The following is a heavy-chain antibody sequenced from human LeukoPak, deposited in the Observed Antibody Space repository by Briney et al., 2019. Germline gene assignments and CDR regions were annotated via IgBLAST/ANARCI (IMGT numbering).Heavy chain of an antibody. Sequence: ASVNVSFKSSVYTFTSYYMHWVRQAPGQGLEWMGIINPSGGSTSYAQKFQGRVTMTRDTSTSTVYMELSSLSSEDTAVYYCVRGLVGATHDYWGQGTLVTVSS. D-gene: IGHD1-26*01. CDR2: INPSGGST. V-gene: IGHV1-46*01. CDR1: VYTFTSYY. CDR3: VRGLVGATHDY. J-gene: IGHJ4*02.